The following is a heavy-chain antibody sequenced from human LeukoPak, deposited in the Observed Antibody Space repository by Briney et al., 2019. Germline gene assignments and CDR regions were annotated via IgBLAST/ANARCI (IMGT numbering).Heavy chain of an antibody. CDR2: INSDGSST. Sequence: GGSVRLSCAASGFIFSSYWMHWLRQAPAKGLVWVSRINSDGSSTDYADSVKGRFTISRDNARKTLYLQMNSLRPEEAAVFYCGGKQPDSAYYFDYWGQGTLVTVSS. CDR3: GGKQPDSAYYFDY. V-gene: IGHV3-74*01. CDR1: GFIFSSYW. D-gene: IGHD1-14*01. J-gene: IGHJ4*02.